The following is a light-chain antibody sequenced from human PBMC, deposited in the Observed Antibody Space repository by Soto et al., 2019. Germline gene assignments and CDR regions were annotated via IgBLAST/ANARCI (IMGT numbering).Light chain of an antibody. J-gene: IGLJ1*01. CDR3: SSYTSSSTGYV. Sequence: QSVLTQPASVSVSPGQSITISCTGTSSDVGGYNYVSWYQPHPGKAPKLMIYDVSNRPSGVSNRFSGSKSGNTASLTISGLQAEDEADYYCSSYTSSSTGYVFGTGTKLTVL. V-gene: IGLV2-14*01. CDR2: DVS. CDR1: SSDVGGYNY.